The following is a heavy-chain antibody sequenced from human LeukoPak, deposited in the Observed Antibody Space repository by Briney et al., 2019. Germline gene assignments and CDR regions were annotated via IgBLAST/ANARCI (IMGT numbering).Heavy chain of an antibody. CDR1: GGSISSSSYY. J-gene: IGHJ6*03. V-gene: IGHV4-39*07. CDR2: IYHSGST. CDR3: ARDKVAVAGTRVGYYYYYMDV. D-gene: IGHD6-19*01. Sequence: SETLSLTCTVSGGSISSSSYYWGWIRQPPGKGLEWIGSIYHSGSTYYNPSLKSRVTISVDTSKNQFSLKLSSVTAADTAVYYCARDKVAVAGTRVGYYYYYMDVWGKGTTVTVSS.